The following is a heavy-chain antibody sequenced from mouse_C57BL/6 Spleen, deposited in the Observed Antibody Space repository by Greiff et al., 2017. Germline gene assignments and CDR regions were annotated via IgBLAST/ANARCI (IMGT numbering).Heavy chain of an antibody. J-gene: IGHJ4*01. CDR1: GFTFSSYT. Sequence: EVQLQQSGGGLVKPGGSLKLSCAASGFTFSSYTMSWVRQTPEKRLEWVATISGGGGNTYYPDSVKGRFTISRDNAKNTLYLQMSSLRSEDTALYYCARGGTTVGAMDYWGQGTSVTVSS. V-gene: IGHV5-9*04. CDR2: ISGGGGNT. CDR3: ARGGTTVGAMDY. D-gene: IGHD1-1*01.